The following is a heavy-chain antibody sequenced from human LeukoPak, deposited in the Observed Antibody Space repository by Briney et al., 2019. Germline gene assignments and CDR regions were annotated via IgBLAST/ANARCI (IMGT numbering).Heavy chain of an antibody. CDR3: ARSGVVAATFPL. CDR2: INHSGST. J-gene: IGHJ4*02. CDR1: GGSFSGYY. Sequence: SETLSLTCAVYGGSFSGYYWSWIRQPPGKGLEWIGEINHSGSTNYNPSLKSRVTISVDTSKNQFSLKLSSVTAADTAVYYCARSGVVAATFPLWGQGTLVTVSS. V-gene: IGHV4-34*01. D-gene: IGHD2-15*01.